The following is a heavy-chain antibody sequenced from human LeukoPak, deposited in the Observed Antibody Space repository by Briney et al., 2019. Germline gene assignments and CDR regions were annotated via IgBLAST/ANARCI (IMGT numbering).Heavy chain of an antibody. CDR3: VRDGGDS. CDR1: GFTFSSYE. CDR2: ISASGSGSTT. Sequence: GGSLRLSCAASGFTFSSYEMNWVRQAPGKGLEWVSYISASGSGSTTYYADSVKGRFTISRDNAKNSLDLQMDSLRVEDTAVYYCVRDGGDSWGQGTLVTVSS. J-gene: IGHJ4*02. D-gene: IGHD3-16*01. V-gene: IGHV3-48*03.